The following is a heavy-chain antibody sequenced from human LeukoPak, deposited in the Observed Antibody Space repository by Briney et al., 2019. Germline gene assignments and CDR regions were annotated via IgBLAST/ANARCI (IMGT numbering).Heavy chain of an antibody. CDR2: TYYSGST. J-gene: IGHJ4*02. CDR1: GGSISSYY. D-gene: IGHD3-3*01. CDR3: ARGPFWIFGVVTSKGFDY. Sequence: SETLPLTCTVSGGSISSYYWSWLRQPPGKGLAWIGYTYYSGSTNYNPSLKSRVTISVDTSKNQFSLKLSSVTAADTAVYYCARGPFWIFGVVTSKGFDYWGQGTLVTVSS. V-gene: IGHV4-59*01.